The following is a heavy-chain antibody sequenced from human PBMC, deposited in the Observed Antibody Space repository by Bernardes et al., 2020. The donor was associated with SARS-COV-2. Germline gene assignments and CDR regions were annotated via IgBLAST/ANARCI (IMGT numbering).Heavy chain of an antibody. Sequence: SETLSLTCTVSGGSISSYYWSWIRQPPGKGLELIGYILYSGSTNYNPSLKSRVGMSVDTSKNQFSLNLYSVTGADTAVYYCARAITTAGWYFDLWGRGTLVTVSS. J-gene: IGHJ2*01. V-gene: IGHV4-59*01. CDR2: ILYSGST. CDR3: ARAITTAGWYFDL. CDR1: GGSISSYY. D-gene: IGHD6-13*01.